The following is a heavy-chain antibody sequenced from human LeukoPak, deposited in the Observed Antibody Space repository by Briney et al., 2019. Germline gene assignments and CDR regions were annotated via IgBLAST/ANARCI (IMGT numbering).Heavy chain of an antibody. Sequence: ASVKVSCKASGYTFTTYNIHWVRQAPGQGLEWMGWITPNSGGTNYAQKFQGRVTMTRDTSISTAYMELSRLRSDDTAAYSCAREEQHQRGRHFEYWGQGTLVTVSS. J-gene: IGHJ4*02. V-gene: IGHV1-2*02. CDR3: AREEQHQRGRHFEY. CDR1: GYTFTTYN. D-gene: IGHD6-13*01. CDR2: ITPNSGGT.